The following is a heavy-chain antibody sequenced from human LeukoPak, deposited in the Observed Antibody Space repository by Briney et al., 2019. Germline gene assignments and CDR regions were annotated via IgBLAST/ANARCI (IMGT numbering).Heavy chain of an antibody. V-gene: IGHV3-30*03. J-gene: IGHJ4*02. D-gene: IGHD6-13*01. CDR2: ISYDGSNK. CDR1: GFTFSSYG. Sequence: GGSLRLSCAASGFTFSSYGMHWVRQAPGKGLEWVAVISYDGSNKYYADSAKGRFTISRDNSKNTLYLQMNSLRAEDTAVYYCARGRLFSSSWYGRYYFDYWGQGTLVTVSS. CDR3: ARGRLFSSSWYGRYYFDY.